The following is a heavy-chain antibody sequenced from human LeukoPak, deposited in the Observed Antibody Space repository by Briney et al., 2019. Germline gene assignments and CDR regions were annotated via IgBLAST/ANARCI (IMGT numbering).Heavy chain of an antibody. V-gene: IGHV1-69*04. CDR2: IIPILGIA. CDR3: AREWAWLRPERAVWYFDY. D-gene: IGHD5-24*01. J-gene: IGHJ4*02. CDR1: GGTFSSYA. Sequence: PVKVSCKASGGTFSSYAISWVRQAPGQGLEWMGRIIPILGIANYAQKFQGRVTITADKSTSTAYMELSSLRSEDTAVYYCAREWAWLRPERAVWYFDYWGQGTLVTVSS.